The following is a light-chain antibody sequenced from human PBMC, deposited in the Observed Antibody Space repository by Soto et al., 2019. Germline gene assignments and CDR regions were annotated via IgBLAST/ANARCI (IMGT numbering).Light chain of an antibody. CDR3: QQYGSSLT. Sequence: EIVLTQSPGTLSLSPGERATLSCRASQSVSSSYLAWYQQQPGQAPRLLIYGASSRATGIPDRFSGSGSGTDFTLTISRLEPEDFAVYYCQQYGSSLTLGGGTKVDI. V-gene: IGKV3-20*01. J-gene: IGKJ4*01. CDR2: GAS. CDR1: QSVSSSY.